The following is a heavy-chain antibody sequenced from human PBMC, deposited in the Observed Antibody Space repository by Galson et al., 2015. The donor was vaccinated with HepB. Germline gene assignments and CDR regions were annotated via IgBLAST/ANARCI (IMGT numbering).Heavy chain of an antibody. J-gene: IGHJ6*02. CDR2: INPSGGST. D-gene: IGHD2-15*01. V-gene: IGHV1-46*04. CDR3: ARDMVVAAARLNYYYCGMDV. CDR1: GYTFTSCY. Sequence: SVKVSCKASGYTFTSCYMHWVRQAPGQGLEWMGIINPSGGSTSYAQKLQGRVTMTRDTSTSTVYMELSSLRSEDTAVYYCARDMVVAAARLNYYYCGMDVWGQGTTVTVSS.